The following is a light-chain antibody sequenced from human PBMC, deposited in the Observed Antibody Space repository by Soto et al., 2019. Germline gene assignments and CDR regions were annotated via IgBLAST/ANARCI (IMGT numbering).Light chain of an antibody. Sequence: EIVLTQSPGTLSLSPGERVTLSCRASQSVNNNFLSWYQQKPGQAPRLLIYDASNRATGIPARFSGSGSGTDFTLTISSLEPEDFAVYYCQQRSNWPPITFGQGTRLEIK. J-gene: IGKJ5*01. V-gene: IGKV3-11*01. CDR2: DAS. CDR3: QQRSNWPPIT. CDR1: QSVNNN.